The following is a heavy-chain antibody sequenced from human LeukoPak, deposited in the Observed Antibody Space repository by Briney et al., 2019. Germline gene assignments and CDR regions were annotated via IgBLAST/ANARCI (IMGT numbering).Heavy chain of an antibody. J-gene: IGHJ4*02. CDR2: ISGSGDNT. V-gene: IGHV3-23*01. D-gene: IGHD3-22*01. CDR1: GFTFSSYA. Sequence: GGSLRLSCAASGFTFSSYAMSWVRQAPGKGLEWVSGISGSGDNTYYADSVKGRFTISRDNSKNTLYVQVNSLGTEDTAAYYCAKGSYYDSSGSFYFDYWSQGTLVTVSS. CDR3: AKGSYYDSSGSFYFDY.